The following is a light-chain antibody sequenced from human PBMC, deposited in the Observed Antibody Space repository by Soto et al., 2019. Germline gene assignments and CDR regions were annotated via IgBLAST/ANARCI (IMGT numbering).Light chain of an antibody. J-gene: IGKJ4*01. CDR3: QQYGSSPLT. V-gene: IGKV3-20*01. CDR2: RTS. Sequence: EIVLTQSPATLSLSPGERATLSCRASQSISSNLAWYQQKPGQAPRLLMFRTSSRATGIPDRFSGSGSGTDFTLTISRLEPEDFAVYYCQQYGSSPLTFGGGTKVDIK. CDR1: QSISSN.